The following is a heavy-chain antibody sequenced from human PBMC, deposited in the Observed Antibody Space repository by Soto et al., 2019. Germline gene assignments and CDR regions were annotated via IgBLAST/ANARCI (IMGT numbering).Heavy chain of an antibody. J-gene: IGHJ6*03. CDR3: ARDFKESQYYYYCMDV. Sequence: EVQLVESGGGLVKPGGSLRLSCGVSGFTFSSYSMNWVRQAPGKGLEWVSSISSSSIYTYYADSVKGRFTISRDNAKNSVYLQMNSLRAEDTAVYYCARDFKESQYYYYCMDVWGKGTTVTVSS. CDR1: GFTFSSYS. CDR2: ISSSSIYT. V-gene: IGHV3-21*06. D-gene: IGHD3-10*01.